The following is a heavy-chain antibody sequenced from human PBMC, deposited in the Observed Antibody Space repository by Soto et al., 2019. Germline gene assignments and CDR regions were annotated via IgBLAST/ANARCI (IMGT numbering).Heavy chain of an antibody. Sequence: QMYLVESGGGVVQPATPLRLSCVASGFSFSDSGMHWVRQAPGKGLEWVAVISYAVSGKYNSDSVKGRFTISRDNSKNMLYLQMRGLTTEDTAVYYCVKDRRAYYYGSGSDLWGQGTLVTVSS. CDR3: VKDRRAYYYGSGSDL. V-gene: IGHV3-30*18. CDR1: GFSFSDSG. J-gene: IGHJ5*02. CDR2: ISYAVSGK. D-gene: IGHD3-10*01.